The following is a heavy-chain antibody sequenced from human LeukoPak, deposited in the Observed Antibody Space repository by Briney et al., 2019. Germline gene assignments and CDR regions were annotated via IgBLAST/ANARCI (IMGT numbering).Heavy chain of an antibody. J-gene: IGHJ4*02. Sequence: SVKVSCETSGFTFSNSALQWVRQARGQRLEWIGWIVVGSGNTNYAQKFQERVTITRDMSTSTAYMELSSLRSEDTAIYYCAADVIYESDWGQGTLVTVSS. D-gene: IGHD2/OR15-2a*01. CDR1: GFTFSNSA. V-gene: IGHV1-58*01. CDR3: AADVIYESD. CDR2: IVVGSGNT.